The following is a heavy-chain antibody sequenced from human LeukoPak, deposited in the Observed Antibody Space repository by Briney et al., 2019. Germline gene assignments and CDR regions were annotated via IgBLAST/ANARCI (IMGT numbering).Heavy chain of an antibody. J-gene: IGHJ5*02. V-gene: IGHV3-30*04. Sequence: QPGGSLRLSCAASGFTFSSYAMHWVRQAPGKGLEWVAVISYDGSNKYYADSVKGRFTISRDNSKNTLYLQMNSLRAEDTAVYYCAKNSMVRAYNWFDPWGQGTLVTVSS. CDR3: AKNSMVRAYNWFDP. CDR1: GFTFSSYA. D-gene: IGHD3-10*01. CDR2: ISYDGSNK.